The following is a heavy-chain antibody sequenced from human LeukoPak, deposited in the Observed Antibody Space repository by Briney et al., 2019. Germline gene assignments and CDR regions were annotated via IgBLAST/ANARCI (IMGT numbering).Heavy chain of an antibody. J-gene: IGHJ4*02. CDR3: AKDGTRYSSGWYEELYYLDY. D-gene: IGHD6-19*01. Sequence: GGSLRLSCAASGFTFSSYAMTWGRQAPGKGLGWVSAISGSGGSTYYADSGKGRFTISRDNSKNPLYLQMNSLRAEDTAVYYCAKDGTRYSSGWYEELYYLDYWGQGTLVTVSS. CDR1: GFTFSSYA. V-gene: IGHV3-23*01. CDR2: ISGSGGST.